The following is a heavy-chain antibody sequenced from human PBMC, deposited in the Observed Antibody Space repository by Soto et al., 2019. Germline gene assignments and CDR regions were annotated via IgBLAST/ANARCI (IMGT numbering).Heavy chain of an antibody. CDR1: VGSISSSSYY. Sequence: QLQLQESGPGLVKPSETLSLTCTVSVGSISSSSYYWGWIRQPPGKGLEWIGSIYYSGSTYYNPSLKSRVTISVDTSKNQISLKLSSVTAAGTAVYYCARRRSSPASDYWGQGTLVTVS. D-gene: IGHD2-15*01. CDR2: IYYSGST. V-gene: IGHV4-39*01. CDR3: ARRRSSPASDY. J-gene: IGHJ4*02.